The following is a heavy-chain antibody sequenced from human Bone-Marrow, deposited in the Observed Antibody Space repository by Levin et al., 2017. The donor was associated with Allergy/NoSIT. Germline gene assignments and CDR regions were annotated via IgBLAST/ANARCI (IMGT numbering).Heavy chain of an antibody. CDR1: GFTFSSYA. J-gene: IGHJ5*02. CDR3: AKVHPPGVVVPAAMVWFDP. CDR2: ISGSGGST. V-gene: IGHV3-23*01. D-gene: IGHD2-2*01. Sequence: GGSLRLSCAASGFTFSSYAMSWVRQAPGKGLEWVSAISGSGGSTYYADSVKGRFTISRDNSKNTLYLQMNSLRAEDTAVYYCAKVHPPGVVVPAAMVWFDPWGQGTLVTVSS.